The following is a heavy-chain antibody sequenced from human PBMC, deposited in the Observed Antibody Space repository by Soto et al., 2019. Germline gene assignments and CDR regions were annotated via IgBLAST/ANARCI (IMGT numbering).Heavy chain of an antibody. J-gene: IGHJ4*02. Sequence: SETLSLTCTVSGGSVSSGSYYWSWIRQPPGKGLEWIGYIYYSGSTNYNPSLKSRVTISVDTSKNQFSLNLSSVTAADTAVYYCARERRAISPFDCWGQGTLVTVSS. CDR2: IYYSGST. CDR3: ARERRAISPFDC. D-gene: IGHD3-3*02. CDR1: GGSVSSGSYY. V-gene: IGHV4-61*01.